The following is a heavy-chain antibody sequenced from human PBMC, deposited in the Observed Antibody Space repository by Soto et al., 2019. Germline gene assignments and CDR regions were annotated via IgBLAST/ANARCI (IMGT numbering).Heavy chain of an antibody. D-gene: IGHD2-15*01. J-gene: IGHJ3*02. V-gene: IGHV1-3*01. CDR2: INAGNGNT. CDR3: ARPCRYCSGGSCMHDAFDI. Sequence: ASVKVSCKASGYTFTSYAMHWVRQAPGQRLEWVGWINAGNGNTKYSQKFQGRVTITRDTSASTAYMELSSLRSEDTAVYYCARPCRYCSGGSCMHDAFDIWGQGTMVTVSS. CDR1: GYTFTSYA.